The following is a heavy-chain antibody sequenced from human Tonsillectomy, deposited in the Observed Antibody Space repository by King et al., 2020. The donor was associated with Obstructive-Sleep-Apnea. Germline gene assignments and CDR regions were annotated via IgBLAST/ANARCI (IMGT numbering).Heavy chain of an antibody. V-gene: IGHV4-4*02. CDR2: IYYSGGS. J-gene: IGHJ5*02. D-gene: IGHD4-17*01. CDR3: ARGVSGDPGDWFDP. CDR1: GGSMSSSRW. Sequence: QLQESGPRLVRPSGTLSLTCGVSGGSMSSSRWWSWVRQPPGKGLEWIGEIYYSGGSTYNPSLKSRVTISVDKSKNQFSLSLTSVTAADTAVYYCARGVSGDPGDWFDPWGQGILVTVSS.